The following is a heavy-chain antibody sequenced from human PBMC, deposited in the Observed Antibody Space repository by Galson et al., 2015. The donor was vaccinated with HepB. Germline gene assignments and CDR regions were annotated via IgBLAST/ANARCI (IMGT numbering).Heavy chain of an antibody. J-gene: IGHJ5*02. V-gene: IGHV1-46*01. CDR2: INPSGGGT. CDR1: GYTFTTYY. D-gene: IGHD2-15*01. CDR3: TRGLKSCSGGSCYSLDRFDP. Sequence: KVSCKASGYTFTTYYMHWVRQAPGQGLEWMGIINPSGGGTIYAQKFQDRVTMTWDTSTSTFYMELSSLRSDDTAVYYCTRGLKSCSGGSCYSLDRFDPWGQGTRVTVSS.